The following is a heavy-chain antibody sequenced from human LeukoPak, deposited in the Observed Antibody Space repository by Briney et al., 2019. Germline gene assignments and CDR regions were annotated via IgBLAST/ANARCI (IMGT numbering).Heavy chain of an antibody. V-gene: IGHV3-23*01. Sequence: GGSLRLSCAAAGFTFSSYAMSWVRQAPGKGLEWVSAISGSGGSTYYADSVKGRFTISRDNSKNTLYLQMNSLRAEDTAVYYCAKGRFLEWALYGMDVWGQGTTVTVSS. D-gene: IGHD3-3*01. J-gene: IGHJ6*02. CDR2: ISGSGGST. CDR3: AKGRFLEWALYGMDV. CDR1: GFTFSSYA.